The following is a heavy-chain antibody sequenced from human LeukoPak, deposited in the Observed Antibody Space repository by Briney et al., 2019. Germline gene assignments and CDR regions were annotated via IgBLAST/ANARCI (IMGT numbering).Heavy chain of an antibody. D-gene: IGHD3-22*01. J-gene: IGHJ4*02. V-gene: IGHV3-48*04. Sequence: GGSLNLSCEASGFTFSSFRMNWFGQAPGKGLEGISYISSSGSSISYAASVEGRFSISRDNAKNSLYLQMNSLRAEDTALYYCARDGFTMKTSFDYWGQGTLVTVSS. CDR3: ARDGFTMKTSFDY. CDR1: GFTFSSFR. CDR2: ISSSGSSI.